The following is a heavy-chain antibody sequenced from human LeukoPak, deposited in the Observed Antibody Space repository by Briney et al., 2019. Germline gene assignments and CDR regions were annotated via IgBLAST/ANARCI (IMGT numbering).Heavy chain of an antibody. J-gene: IGHJ4*02. CDR3: AKDLSGSLVGATIDY. D-gene: IGHD1-26*01. Sequence: PGGSLRLSCAASGFTFSSYAMIGVRQAPGKGLEWVSSISGSGGSTYYADSVKGRFTIYRDNSKNTLYLQMNSLRAEDTAVYYCAKDLSGSLVGATIDYWGQGTLVTVSS. CDR2: ISGSGGST. CDR1: GFTFSSYA. V-gene: IGHV3-23*01.